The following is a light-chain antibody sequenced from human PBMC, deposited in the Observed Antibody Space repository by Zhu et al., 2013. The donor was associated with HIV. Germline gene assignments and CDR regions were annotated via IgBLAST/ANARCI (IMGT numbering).Light chain of an antibody. CDR1: QSVSSSY. CDR2: SAS. V-gene: IGKV3-20*01. CDR3: QQYDSSPYT. J-gene: IGKJ2*01. Sequence: EIVLTQSPGTLSLSPGERATLSCRASQSVSSSYLAWYQQKPGQAPRLLIYSASSRATGIADRFSGSGSGTDFSFAISRLEPEDSAVYYCQQYDSSPYTFGQGTKLEIK.